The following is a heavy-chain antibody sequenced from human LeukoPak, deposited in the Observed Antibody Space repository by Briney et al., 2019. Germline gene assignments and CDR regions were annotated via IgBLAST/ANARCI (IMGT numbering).Heavy chain of an antibody. J-gene: IGHJ5*02. Sequence: ASMKVSCKASGYTFTSYAMNWVRQAPGQGLEWMGWINTNTGNPTYAQGFTGRFVFSLDTSVSTAYLQISSLKAEDTAVYYCARDVAVAGPANWFDPWGQGTLVTVSS. D-gene: IGHD6-19*01. CDR2: INTNTGNP. V-gene: IGHV7-4-1*02. CDR3: ARDVAVAGPANWFDP. CDR1: GYTFTSYA.